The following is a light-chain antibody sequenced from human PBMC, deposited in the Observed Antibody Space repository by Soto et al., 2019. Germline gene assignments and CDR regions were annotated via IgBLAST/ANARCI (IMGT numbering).Light chain of an antibody. CDR2: GAS. J-gene: IGKJ1*01. CDR3: QQYGNSPRT. V-gene: IGKV3-20*01. Sequence: EIVLTQSPGTLSLSPGERATLYCRASQSVSNSYLAWYQQSPGQAPRLLIYGASSRATGIPDRFSGSGSGTDFTLTISRLEPEDFAVYYCQQYGNSPRTFGQGTKVDI. CDR1: QSVSNSY.